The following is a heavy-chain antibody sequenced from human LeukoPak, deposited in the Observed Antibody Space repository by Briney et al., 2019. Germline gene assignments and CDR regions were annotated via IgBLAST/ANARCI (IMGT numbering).Heavy chain of an antibody. V-gene: IGHV4-59*01. CDR2: IYDSGST. J-gene: IGHJ4*02. D-gene: IGHD6-19*01. CDR1: GGSISSYY. CDR3: AGGSGWPHLDY. Sequence: SETLSLTCTVSGGSISSYYWSWIRQPPGKGLEWIGYIYDSGSTNYNPSLKSRVTISVDTSKNQFSLNLSSVTAADTAVYYCAGGSGWPHLDYWGQGALVTVSS.